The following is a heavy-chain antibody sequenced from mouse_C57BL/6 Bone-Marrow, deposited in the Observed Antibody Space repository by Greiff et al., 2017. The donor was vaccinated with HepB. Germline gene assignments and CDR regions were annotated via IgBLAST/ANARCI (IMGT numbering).Heavy chain of an antibody. CDR3: ARDHYGSRAVFAY. V-gene: IGHV1-81*01. CDR1: GYTFTSYG. CDR2: IYPRSGNT. D-gene: IGHD1-1*01. J-gene: IGHJ3*01. Sequence: QVQLQQSGAELARPGASVKLSCKASGYTFTSYGISWVKQRTGQGLEWIGEIYPRSGNTYYNEKFKGKATLTADKSSSTAYMELRSLTSEDSAVYFCARDHYGSRAVFAYWGQGTLVTVSA.